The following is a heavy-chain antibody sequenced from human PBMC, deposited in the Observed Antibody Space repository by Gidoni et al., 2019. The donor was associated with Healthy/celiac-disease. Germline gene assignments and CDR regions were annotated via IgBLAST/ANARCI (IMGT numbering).Heavy chain of an antibody. D-gene: IGHD5-12*01. CDR3: AREEGSGYALWYYFDY. CDR1: GFTFSSYG. Sequence: QVQLVDSGGAVVQPGRSLRLSSGASGFTFSSYGMHWVRQAPGKGLEWVAVIWYDGSNKYYADSVKGRFTISRDNSKNTLYLQMNSLRAEDTAVYYCAREEGSGYALWYYFDYWGQGTLVTVSS. V-gene: IGHV3-33*01. CDR2: IWYDGSNK. J-gene: IGHJ4*02.